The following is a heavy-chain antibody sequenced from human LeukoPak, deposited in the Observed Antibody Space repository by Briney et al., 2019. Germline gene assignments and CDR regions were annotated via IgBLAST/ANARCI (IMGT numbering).Heavy chain of an antibody. CDR1: GGTFSSYA. J-gene: IGHJ3*02. V-gene: IGHV1-69*04. D-gene: IGHD7-27*01. CDR3: AREKTGGHGDAFDI. Sequence: SVKVSCKASGGTFSSYAISWVRQAPGQGLEWMGRIIPILGIASYAQKFQGRVTITADKSTSTAYMELSSLRSEDTAVYYCAREKTGGHGDAFDIWGQGTMVTVSS. CDR2: IIPILGIA.